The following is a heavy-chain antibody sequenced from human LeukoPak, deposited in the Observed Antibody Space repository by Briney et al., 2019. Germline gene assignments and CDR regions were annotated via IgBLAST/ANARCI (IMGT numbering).Heavy chain of an antibody. CDR3: AKNHEHGRYAGFDF. J-gene: IGHJ3*01. CDR2: ISGSGGST. V-gene: IGHV3-23*01. Sequence: GGSLRLSCAASGFTFSGFVISWVRQAPGKGPQWVADISGSGGSTYYADSVKGRFSVSRDNSKNMVYLELNSLRAEDTAVYYCAKNHEHGRYAGFDFWAEGALVAVSS. D-gene: IGHD2-2*01. CDR1: GFTFSGFV.